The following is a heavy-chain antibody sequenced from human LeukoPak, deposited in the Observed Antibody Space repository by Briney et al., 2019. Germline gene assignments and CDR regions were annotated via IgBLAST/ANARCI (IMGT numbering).Heavy chain of an antibody. D-gene: IGHD6-6*01. CDR3: ARDGQLAPWGDYYGMDV. V-gene: IGHV3-48*02. CDR1: GFTFSSYS. CDR2: ISSSSSTI. J-gene: IGHJ6*02. Sequence: GGSLRLSCAASGFTFSSYSMNWDRQAPGKGLEWVSYISSSSSTIYYADSVKGRFTISRDNAKNSLYLQMNSLRDEDTAVYYCARDGQLAPWGDYYGMDVWGQGTTVTVSS.